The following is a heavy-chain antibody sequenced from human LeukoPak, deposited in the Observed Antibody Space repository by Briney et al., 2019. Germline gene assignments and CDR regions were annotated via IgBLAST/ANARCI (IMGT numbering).Heavy chain of an antibody. J-gene: IGHJ3*02. Sequence: GGSLRLSCAASGFTISSYDMHWVRQATGKGLEWVSAIGTAGDTYYPGSVKGRFTISRENAKNSLYLQMNSLRAGDTAVYYCARGPIITMVRGVIIIDAFDIWGQGTMVTVSS. CDR1: GFTISSYD. CDR2: IGTAGDT. D-gene: IGHD3-10*01. CDR3: ARGPIITMVRGVIIIDAFDI. V-gene: IGHV3-13*01.